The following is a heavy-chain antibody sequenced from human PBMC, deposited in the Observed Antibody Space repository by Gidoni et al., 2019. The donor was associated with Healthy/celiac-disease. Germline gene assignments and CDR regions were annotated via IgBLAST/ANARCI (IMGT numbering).Heavy chain of an antibody. Sequence: QVQLQESGPGLVKPSQTLSLTCTVSGGSISSGSYYWSWIRQPAGKGLEWIGRIYTSGSTNYNPSLKSRVTMSVDTSKNQFSLKLSSVTAADTAVYYCAREVVIASRYFDYWGQGTLVTVSS. V-gene: IGHV4-61*02. CDR1: GGSISSGSYY. D-gene: IGHD3-22*01. J-gene: IGHJ4*02. CDR3: AREVVIASRYFDY. CDR2: IYTSGST.